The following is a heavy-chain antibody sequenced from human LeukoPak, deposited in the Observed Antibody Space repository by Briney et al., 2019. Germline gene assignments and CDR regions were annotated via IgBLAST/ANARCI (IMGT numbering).Heavy chain of an antibody. D-gene: IGHD3-10*01. CDR2: IYYSGST. V-gene: IGHV4-59*12. CDR1: GGSISSYY. CDR3: ARAVTLWFGEANWFDP. Sequence: SETLSLTCTVSGGSISSYYWSWIRQPPGKGLEWIGYIYYSGSTNYNPSLKSRVTISVDTSKNQFSLKLSSVTAADTAVYYCARAVTLWFGEANWFDPWGQGTLVTVSS. J-gene: IGHJ5*02.